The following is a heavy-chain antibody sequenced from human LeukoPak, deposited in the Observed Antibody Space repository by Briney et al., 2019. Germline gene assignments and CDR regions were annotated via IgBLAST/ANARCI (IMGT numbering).Heavy chain of an antibody. CDR1: GGSISSHY. Sequence: SETLSLTCTVSGGSISSHYWSWIRQPPGKGLEWIGYNYYSGSTNYNPSLKSRVTISVDTSKNQFSLKLSSVTAADTAVYYCARDLDARGWFDPWGQGTLVTVSS. CDR3: ARDLDARGWFDP. V-gene: IGHV4-59*11. J-gene: IGHJ5*02. CDR2: NYYSGST.